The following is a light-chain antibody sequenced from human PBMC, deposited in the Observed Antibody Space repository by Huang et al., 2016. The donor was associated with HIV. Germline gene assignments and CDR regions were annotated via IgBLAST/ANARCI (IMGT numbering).Light chain of an antibody. CDR3: QQRTNWPPYMYT. CDR2: DVA. J-gene: IGKJ2*01. V-gene: IGKV3-11*01. Sequence: EIVLTQSPSTLSLSPVERAPLSCRASPRVHGYLAWYQQKPGQAPRLLMYDVAKRATGIPARFSGGGSGTDFTLTISSLEPEDFAIYYCQQRTNWPPYMYTFGQGTKVEIK. CDR1: PRVHGY.